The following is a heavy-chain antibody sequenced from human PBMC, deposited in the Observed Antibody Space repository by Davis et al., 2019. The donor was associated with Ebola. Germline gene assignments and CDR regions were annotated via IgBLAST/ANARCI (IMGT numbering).Heavy chain of an antibody. CDR3: ARDQRYSSSWYEFPYGMDV. V-gene: IGHV4-61*08. D-gene: IGHD6-13*01. Sequence: PSETLSLTCTVSGGSISSGDYYWSWIRQPPGKGLEWIGYIYYSGSTNYNPSLKSRVTISVDTSKNQFSLKLSSVTAADTAVYYCARDQRYSSSWYEFPYGMDVWGQGTTVTVSS. J-gene: IGHJ6*02. CDR2: IYYSGST. CDR1: GGSISSGDYY.